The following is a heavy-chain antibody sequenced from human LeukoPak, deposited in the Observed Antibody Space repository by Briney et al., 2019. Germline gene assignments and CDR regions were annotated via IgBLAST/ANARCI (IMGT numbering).Heavy chain of an antibody. CDR3: ARDRDIAVAGTGLDY. CDR1: GGTFSSYA. Sequence: ASVKVSCKASGGTFSSYAISWVRQAPGQGLEWMGGIIPIFGTANYAQKFQGRVTITADKSTSTAYMELSSLRSEDTAVYYCARDRDIAVAGTGLDYWGQGTLVTVSS. CDR2: IIPIFGTA. J-gene: IGHJ4*02. D-gene: IGHD6-19*01. V-gene: IGHV1-69*06.